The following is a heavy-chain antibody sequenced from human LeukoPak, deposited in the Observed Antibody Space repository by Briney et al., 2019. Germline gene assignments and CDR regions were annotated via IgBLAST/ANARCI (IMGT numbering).Heavy chain of an antibody. J-gene: IGHJ6*03. V-gene: IGHV3-23*01. CDR3: ARAPTYRGYMGV. D-gene: IGHD4-11*01. CDR2: ISGSGGNT. CDR1: GFTFSSYA. Sequence: PGRSLRLSCAASGFTFSSYAMHWVRQAPGKGLEWVSGISGSGGNTYYADSVKGRFTISRDNSKNTLYLQMNSLRAEDTAVYYCARAPTYRGYMGVWGKGTTVTVSS.